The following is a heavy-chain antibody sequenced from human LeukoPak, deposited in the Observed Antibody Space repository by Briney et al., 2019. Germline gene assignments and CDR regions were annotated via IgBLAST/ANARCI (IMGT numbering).Heavy chain of an antibody. CDR2: ISDRGDST. V-gene: IGHV3-23*01. J-gene: IGHJ6*03. CDR3: AKEKGSGWQNYYYYYMDV. D-gene: IGHD6-19*01. CDR1: GFSVTTYA. Sequence: GGSLRLSCAASGFSVTTYAMGWVRQAPGKGLEWVSVISDRGDSTHYADSVKGRFTISRDSSKNTLYLQMNSLRAEDTAVYYCAKEKGSGWQNYYYYYMDVWGKGTTVTISS.